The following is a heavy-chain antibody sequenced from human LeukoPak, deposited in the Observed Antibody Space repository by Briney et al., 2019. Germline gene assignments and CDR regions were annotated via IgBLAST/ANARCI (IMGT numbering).Heavy chain of an antibody. CDR1: GGSFSGYY. J-gene: IGHJ6*03. CDR2: INHSGST. CDR3: ARRYSSSWYFHYYYYVDV. Sequence: PSETLSLTCAVYGGSFSGYYWSWIRQPPGKGLEWIGEINHSGSTNYNPSLKSRVTISVDTSKNQFSLKLSSVTAADTAVYYCARRYSSSWYFHYYYYVDVWGKGTTVTISS. D-gene: IGHD6-13*01. V-gene: IGHV4-34*01.